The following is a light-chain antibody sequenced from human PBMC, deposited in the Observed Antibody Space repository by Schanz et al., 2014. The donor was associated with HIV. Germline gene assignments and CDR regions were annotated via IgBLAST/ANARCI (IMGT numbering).Light chain of an antibody. V-gene: IGKV3-20*01. Sequence: EYVLTQSPGTLSLSPGEGATLSCRARQSVSTNLAWYQKKPGQAPSLLIYGASIRATGTPDRFSGSGSGTDFTLTISRLEPEDFALYYCQQYGSSRFTFGPGTTVDIK. CDR3: QQYGSSRFT. J-gene: IGKJ3*01. CDR2: GAS. CDR1: QSVSTN.